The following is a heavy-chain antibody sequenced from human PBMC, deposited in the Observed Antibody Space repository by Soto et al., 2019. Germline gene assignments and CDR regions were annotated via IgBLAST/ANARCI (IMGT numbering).Heavy chain of an antibody. Sequence: GGSLRLSCAASGFTFSSYGMHWVRQAPGKGLEWVAVISYDGSNKYYADSVKGRFTISRDNSKNTLYLQMNSLRAEDTAVYYCASRSVVTLAFDYWGQGTLVTVSS. D-gene: IGHD2-21*02. CDR2: ISYDGSNK. J-gene: IGHJ4*02. CDR3: ASRSVVTLAFDY. CDR1: GFTFSSYG. V-gene: IGHV3-30*03.